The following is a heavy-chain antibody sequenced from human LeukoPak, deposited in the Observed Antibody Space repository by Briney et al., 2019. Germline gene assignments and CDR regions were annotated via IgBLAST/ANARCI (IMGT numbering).Heavy chain of an antibody. CDR2: IDPSDSYT. J-gene: IGHJ3*02. Sequence: GESLKISCKGSGYSFTTYWINWVRQMPGKGLEWMGRIDPSDSYTNYSPSFQGHVTISADKSISTAYLQWSSLKASDTAIYYCATPSSGYSSGWYGGAFDIWGQGTMVTVSS. CDR1: GYSFTTYW. CDR3: ATPSSGYSSGWYGGAFDI. V-gene: IGHV5-10-1*01. D-gene: IGHD6-19*01.